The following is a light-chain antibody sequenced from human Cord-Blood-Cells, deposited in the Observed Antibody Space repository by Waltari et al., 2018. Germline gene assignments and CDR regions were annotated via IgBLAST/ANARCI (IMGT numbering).Light chain of an antibody. V-gene: IGKV3-15*01. CDR3: QQYNNWPLT. CDR2: GAS. CDR1: QSFSSN. Sequence: EIVMTQSPATLSMSPGERATLSCRASQSFSSNLAWYQQNHGQAPRLLIYGASTRATGIPARFSGSGSGTEFTLTISSLQSEDFAVYYCQQYNNWPLTFGGGTKVEIK. J-gene: IGKJ4*01.